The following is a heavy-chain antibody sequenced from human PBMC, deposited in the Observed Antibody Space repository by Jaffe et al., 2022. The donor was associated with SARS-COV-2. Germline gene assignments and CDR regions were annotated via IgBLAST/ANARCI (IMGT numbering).Heavy chain of an antibody. V-gene: IGHV4-61*02. D-gene: IGHD6-19*01. CDR2: IYISGTI. J-gene: IGHJ6*02. Sequence: QVQLQESGPGLVKPSQTLSLTCTVSGGSISSGSYAWSWIRQPAGKGLEWIGRIYISGTIDYNPSLRSRATISVDMSKNQFSLRLSSVTAADTAVYYCARLSSSGWSYYYGMDVWGRGTTVTVSS. CDR1: GGSISSGSYA. CDR3: ARLSSSGWSYYYGMDV.